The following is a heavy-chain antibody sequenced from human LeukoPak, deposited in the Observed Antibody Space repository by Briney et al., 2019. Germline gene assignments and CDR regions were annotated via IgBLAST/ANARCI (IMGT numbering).Heavy chain of an antibody. V-gene: IGHV3-15*07. J-gene: IGHJ4*02. CDR3: TTEGNVGFLEWLYGY. CDR2: IKSKTDGGTT. D-gene: IGHD3-3*01. CDR1: GFTFSNAW. Sequence: PGGSLRLSCAASGFTFSNAWMNWVRQAPGKGLEWVGRIKSKTDGGTTDYAAPVKGRFTISRDDSKNTLYLQMNSLNTEDTAVYYCTTEGNVGFLEWLYGYWGQGTLVTVSS.